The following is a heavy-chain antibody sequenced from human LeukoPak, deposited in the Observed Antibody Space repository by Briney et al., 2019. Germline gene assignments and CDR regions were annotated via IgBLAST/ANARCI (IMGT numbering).Heavy chain of an antibody. CDR3: AKGGYDILTWDY. V-gene: IGHV3-23*01. CDR2: ISGGGGST. Sequence: GGSLRLSCAASGFTFSSYAMSWVRQAPGKGLEWVSAISGGGGSTYYADSVKGRFTISRDNSKNTLYLQMNSLRAEDTAVYYCAKGGYDILTWDYWGQGTLVTVSS. J-gene: IGHJ4*02. CDR1: GFTFSSYA. D-gene: IGHD3-9*01.